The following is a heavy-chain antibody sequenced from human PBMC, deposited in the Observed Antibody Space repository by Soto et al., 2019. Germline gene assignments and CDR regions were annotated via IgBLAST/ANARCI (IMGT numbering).Heavy chain of an antibody. V-gene: IGHV3-15*07. D-gene: IGHD2-15*01. Sequence: EVQLVESGGGLVKPGESLRLSCAASDLSFSNAYINWVRQAPGKGLEWVGRIKSKTDGGTIDYAAPVKGRFIISRDDSSNTVSLQMNSLTTEDTAVYYCTTRGALGYWGQGTLVTVSS. CDR2: IKSKTDGGTI. J-gene: IGHJ4*02. CDR1: DLSFSNAY. CDR3: TTRGALGY.